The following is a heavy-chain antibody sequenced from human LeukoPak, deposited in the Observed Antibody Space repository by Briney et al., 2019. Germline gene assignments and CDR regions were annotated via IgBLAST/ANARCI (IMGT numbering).Heavy chain of an antibody. D-gene: IGHD3-10*01. Sequence: SETLSLTCAVYGGSFSGYYWSWIRQPPGKGLEWIGEINHSGSTNYNPSLKSRVTISVDTSKNQFSLKLSSVTAADTAVYYCAKSLYGSGTYYNWFDPWGQGTLVTVSS. CDR2: INHSGST. CDR1: GGSFSGYY. J-gene: IGHJ5*02. V-gene: IGHV4-34*01. CDR3: AKSLYGSGTYYNWFDP.